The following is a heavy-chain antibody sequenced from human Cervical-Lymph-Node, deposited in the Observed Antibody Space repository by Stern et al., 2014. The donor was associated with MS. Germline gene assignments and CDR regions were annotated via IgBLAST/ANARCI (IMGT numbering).Heavy chain of an antibody. D-gene: IGHD5-24*01. CDR2: QPYKGRT. CDR1: GGPISSGGYY. CDR3: ARGRDGYKSHFDY. J-gene: IGHJ4*02. Sequence: QLQLQESGPGLVKPSQTLSLTCTVSGGPISSGGYYWSWIRQHPGKGLEWIGYQPYKGRTYYKQSLQSRVTISVDTSKNQFSLKLSSVTAADTAVYYCARGRDGYKSHFDYWGQGTLVTVSS. V-gene: IGHV4-31*03.